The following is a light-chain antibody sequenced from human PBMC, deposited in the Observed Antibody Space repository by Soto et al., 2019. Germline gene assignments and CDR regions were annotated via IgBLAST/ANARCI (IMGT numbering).Light chain of an antibody. V-gene: IGLV1-40*01. J-gene: IGLJ1*01. CDR1: SSNIGAGYD. Sequence: QPVLTQPPSVSGAPGQRVTISGTGSSSNIGAGYDVHWYQQLPGTAPKLLIYGNSNRPSGVPDRFSGSKSGTSASLAITGLQAEDEADYYCQSYDSSLRGVFGTGTKVTVL. CDR3: QSYDSSLRGV. CDR2: GNS.